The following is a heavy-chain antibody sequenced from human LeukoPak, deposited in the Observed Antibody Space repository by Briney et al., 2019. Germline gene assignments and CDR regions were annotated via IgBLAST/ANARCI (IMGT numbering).Heavy chain of an antibody. Sequence: SETLSLTCPVSGGSIRGNGYYWGWIRQAPGKGLEWIGSIYYDGSTYYNPSLKSRVTISVDTPKNYFSLKLSSVTAADTAVYYCASSVWWPYYFDYWGQGTLVTVSS. V-gene: IGHV4-39*02. D-gene: IGHD4/OR15-4a*01. J-gene: IGHJ4*02. CDR1: GGSIRGNGYY. CDR3: ASSVWWPYYFDY. CDR2: IYYDGST.